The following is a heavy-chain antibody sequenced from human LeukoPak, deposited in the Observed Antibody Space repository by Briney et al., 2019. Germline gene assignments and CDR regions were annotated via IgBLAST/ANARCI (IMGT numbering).Heavy chain of an antibody. Sequence: GGSLRLSCAASGFTFDDYGMNWVRQAPGKGLEWVSGINWNGGSTGYADSVKGRFTISRDNARNSLYLQMNSLRAEDTALYYCARAHGSGSYEPIDYWGQGTLVTVSS. CDR3: ARAHGSGSYEPIDY. CDR2: INWNGGST. V-gene: IGHV3-20*04. CDR1: GFTFDDYG. J-gene: IGHJ4*02. D-gene: IGHD3-10*01.